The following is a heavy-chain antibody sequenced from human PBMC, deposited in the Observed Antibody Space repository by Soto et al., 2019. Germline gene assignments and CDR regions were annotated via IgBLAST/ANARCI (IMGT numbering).Heavy chain of an antibody. V-gene: IGHV4-39*01. D-gene: IGHD4-17*01. CDR3: ARPDYGDLWVYFDS. CDR1: GGSISTSNYF. Sequence: SETLSLTCSVSGGSISTSNYFWAWLRQPPGKGLEWIGTVLYTGSTYYNPSLKSRVTLSVDRSKNQFSLRLNSVTAADTAVYYCARPDYGDLWVYFDSWGRGTLVTVSS. J-gene: IGHJ4*02. CDR2: VLYTGST.